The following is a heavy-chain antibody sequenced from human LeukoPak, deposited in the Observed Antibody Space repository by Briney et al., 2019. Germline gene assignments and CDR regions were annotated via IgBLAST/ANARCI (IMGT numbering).Heavy chain of an antibody. D-gene: IGHD4-23*01. Sequence: PSETLSLTCAVSGGSISSSSGNCWTWVRQPPGKGLEWIGEIYHSGSTNYNPSLKSRVTMLLDKSKNQFSLKLSSVTAADTAVYYCARNGGNSDFDYWGQGTLVTVSS. J-gene: IGHJ4*02. V-gene: IGHV4-4*02. CDR3: ARNGGNSDFDY. CDR1: GGSISSSSGNC. CDR2: IYHSGST.